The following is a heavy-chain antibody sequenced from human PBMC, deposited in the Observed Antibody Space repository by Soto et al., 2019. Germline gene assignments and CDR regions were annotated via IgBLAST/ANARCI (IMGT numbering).Heavy chain of an antibody. V-gene: IGHV1-69*01. J-gene: IGHJ6*02. Sequence: QVQLVQSGAEVKKPGSSVKVSCKASGGTFSIYAISWVRQAPGKGLQWMGGIIPIFGKANYAQKFQARVTIPADEATCTAYMELSSLRSEDTAVYYCARGGGYCSSASCTYYYYGMDVWGQGTTVTVSS. CDR3: ARGGGYCSSASCTYYYYGMDV. D-gene: IGHD2-2*01. CDR1: GGTFSIYA. CDR2: IIPIFGKA.